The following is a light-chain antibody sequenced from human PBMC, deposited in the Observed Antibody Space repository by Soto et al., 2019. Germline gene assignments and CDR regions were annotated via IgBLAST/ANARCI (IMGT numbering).Light chain of an antibody. CDR1: QDISKY. CDR3: QQYDNVPIT. Sequence: DIQMTQSPSSLSASVGDRVTITCQASQDISKYLNWYQQKPGKAPKLLIYDASNLEAGVPSRFSGSGSGTDFTVTISSLQPEDIATYYCQQYDNVPITFGQGTRLEI. V-gene: IGKV1-33*01. CDR2: DAS. J-gene: IGKJ5*01.